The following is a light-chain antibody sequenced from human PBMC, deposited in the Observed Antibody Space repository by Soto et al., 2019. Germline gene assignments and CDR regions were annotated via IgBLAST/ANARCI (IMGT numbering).Light chain of an antibody. J-gene: IGKJ1*01. V-gene: IGKV1-5*03. CDR3: QQYYTYPWT. Sequence: DIQMTQSPSTLSASVGDRVTITCRASQSISSWLAWYQQRPGKAPKLLIYKASNLESGVPSRFSGSGSGTELTLTISSLHPDDFATYYCQQYYTYPWTFGPGTKVELK. CDR2: KAS. CDR1: QSISSW.